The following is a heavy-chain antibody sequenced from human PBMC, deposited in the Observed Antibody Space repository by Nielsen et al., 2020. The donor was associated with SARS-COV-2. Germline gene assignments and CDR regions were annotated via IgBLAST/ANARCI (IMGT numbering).Heavy chain of an antibody. CDR3: ARDQSLAYDILTGYTPRGDYHYGMDV. J-gene: IGHJ6*02. D-gene: IGHD3-9*01. CDR2: ISYDGSNK. Sequence: WLRQPPGKGLEWVAVISYDGSNKYYADSVKGRFTISRDNSKNTLYLQMNSLRAEDTAVYYCARDQSLAYDILTGYTPRGDYHYGMDVWGQGTTVTVSS. V-gene: IGHV3-30*03.